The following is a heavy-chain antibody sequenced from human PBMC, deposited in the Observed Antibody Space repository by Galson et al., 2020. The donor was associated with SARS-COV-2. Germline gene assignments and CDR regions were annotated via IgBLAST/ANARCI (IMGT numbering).Heavy chain of an antibody. CDR1: GYTFTSYG. CDR3: AREPNQLPYYCGMDV. Sequence: ASVKVSCKASGYTFTSYGISWVRQAPGQGLEWMGWISAYNGTTTYAKKLHGRVTMTTDTSTSTAYMELRSLRSDDTAVYYCAREPNQLPYYCGMDVWGQGTTVTVSS. CDR2: ISAYNGTT. J-gene: IGHJ6*02. D-gene: IGHD2-2*01. V-gene: IGHV1-18*01.